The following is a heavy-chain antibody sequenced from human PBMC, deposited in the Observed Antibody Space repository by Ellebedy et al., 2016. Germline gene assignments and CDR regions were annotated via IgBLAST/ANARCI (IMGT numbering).Heavy chain of an antibody. J-gene: IGHJ5*02. CDR2: ISYDGSNK. Sequence: GESLKISXAASGFTFSSYAMHWVRQAPGKGLEWVAVISYDGSNKYCADSVKGRFTISRDNSKNTLYLQMNSLRAEDTTVYYCARPMVRGVSNWFDPWGQGTLVTVSS. CDR1: GFTFSSYA. D-gene: IGHD3-10*01. V-gene: IGHV3-30-3*01. CDR3: ARPMVRGVSNWFDP.